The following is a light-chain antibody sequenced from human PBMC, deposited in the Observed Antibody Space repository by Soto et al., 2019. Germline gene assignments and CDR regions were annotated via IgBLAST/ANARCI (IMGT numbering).Light chain of an antibody. CDR1: SSNIGAGFD. CDR2: YNT. Sequence: QFVLTQLPSVSGAPGQRVTISCTGRSSNIGAGFDVHWYQQLPGIAPKLLIYYNTNRPSGVPDRFSGSKSGTSASLAITGLQAEDEADYYCQSYDNSLSYVFGTGTKVTVL. V-gene: IGLV1-40*01. CDR3: QSYDNSLSYV. J-gene: IGLJ1*01.